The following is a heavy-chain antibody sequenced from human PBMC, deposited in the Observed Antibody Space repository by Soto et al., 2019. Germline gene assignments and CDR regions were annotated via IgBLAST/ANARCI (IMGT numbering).Heavy chain of an antibody. CDR2: IRSSSSTI. Sequence: GGSLRLSCAASGFTFRSSSMTWVRQAPGKGLEWVSYIRSSSSTIYSADSVKGRFTIARDNAKNSLYLQMNRLRDEDTAVYYGAILEGFGSPIYYYGMDVWGQGTTVTVSS. CDR3: AILEGFGSPIYYYGMDV. CDR1: GFTFRSSS. V-gene: IGHV3-48*02. J-gene: IGHJ6*02. D-gene: IGHD3-3*01.